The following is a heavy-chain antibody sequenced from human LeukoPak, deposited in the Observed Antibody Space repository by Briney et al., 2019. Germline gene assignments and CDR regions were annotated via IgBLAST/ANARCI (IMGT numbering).Heavy chain of an antibody. CDR2: ISGSGGST. CDR1: GFTFSSNA. Sequence: GGSLRLSCAASGFTFSSNAMSWVRQAPGKGPEWVSGISGSGGSTYHADSVKGRFTISRDNSKNTLYLQMNSLRAEDAAVYYCAKGRDSYFFDYWGQGILVTVSS. J-gene: IGHJ4*02. D-gene: IGHD2-15*01. CDR3: AKGRDSYFFDY. V-gene: IGHV3-23*01.